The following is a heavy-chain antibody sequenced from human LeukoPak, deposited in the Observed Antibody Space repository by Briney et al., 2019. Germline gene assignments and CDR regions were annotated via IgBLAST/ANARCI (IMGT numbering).Heavy chain of an antibody. V-gene: IGHV4-59*08. J-gene: IGHJ4*02. CDR3: ARHGASYFDY. D-gene: IGHD3-16*01. CDR2: IYYSGST. CDR1: DGSISSYY. Sequence: SETLSLTCTVSDGSISSYYWSWIRQPPGKGLEWIGYIYYSGSTNYNPSLKSRVTISVDTSKNQFSLKLSSVTAADTAVYYCARHGASYFDYWGQGTLVTVSS.